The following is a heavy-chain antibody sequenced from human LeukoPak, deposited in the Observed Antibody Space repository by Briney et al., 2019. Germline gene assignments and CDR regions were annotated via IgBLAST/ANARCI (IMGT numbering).Heavy chain of an antibody. J-gene: IGHJ4*02. D-gene: IGHD6-25*01. CDR3: AKGYSSAWCVPDY. Sequence: GGSLRLSCTASGFTFSSYAMTWVRQAPGKGLEWVSAISGSGDNRYYTDSGSGARTYYADSVKGRFTISRDNSKSTLHLQMSSLRAEDTAVYYCAKGYSSAWCVPDYWGQGILVTVSS. CDR1: GFTFSSYA. CDR2: ISGSGDNRYYTDSGSGART. V-gene: IGHV3-23*01.